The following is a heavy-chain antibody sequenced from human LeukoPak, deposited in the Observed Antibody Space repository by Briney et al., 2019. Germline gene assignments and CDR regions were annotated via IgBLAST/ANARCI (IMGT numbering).Heavy chain of an antibody. V-gene: IGHV3-21*01. CDR3: ARERGYGGYKWFDP. CDR1: GFXFSSYR. D-gene: IGHD5-12*01. Sequence: GESLKISCAASGFXFSSYRMNWVRQAPGKGLEWVSCISSSSDYIYYADSAKGRFTISRDNAKNSLYLQMNSLRAEDTAVYYCARERGYGGYKWFDPWGQGTLVTVSS. J-gene: IGHJ5*02. CDR2: ISSSSDYI.